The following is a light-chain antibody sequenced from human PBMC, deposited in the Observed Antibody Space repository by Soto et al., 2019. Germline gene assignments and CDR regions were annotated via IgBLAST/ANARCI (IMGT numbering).Light chain of an antibody. CDR2: DVS. V-gene: IGKV3-20*01. CDR3: KQYGSSGT. Sequence: VLTQSPGTLSLSPGDSATLSCRASQSVSESLAWYQQKPGQAPRLLIYDVSYRATGIPVRFSGSGSGTEFTLTIRRLEPEDFAVYYCKQYGSSGTCGQGTKVDIK. CDR1: QSVSES. J-gene: IGKJ1*01.